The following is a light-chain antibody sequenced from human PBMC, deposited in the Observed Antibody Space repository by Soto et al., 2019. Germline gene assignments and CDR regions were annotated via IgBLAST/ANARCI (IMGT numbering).Light chain of an antibody. Sequence: DINMTHSPSAVSASIDHRLTITCRASQSISSWLAWFQQKPGKAPKLLIYKASNLESGVPSRFSGSGSGTEFTLTISSLQPDDFATYHSQHYNSYSAAFGPGTKVDI. V-gene: IGKV1-5*03. CDR1: QSISSW. J-gene: IGKJ1*01. CDR3: QHYNSYSAA. CDR2: KAS.